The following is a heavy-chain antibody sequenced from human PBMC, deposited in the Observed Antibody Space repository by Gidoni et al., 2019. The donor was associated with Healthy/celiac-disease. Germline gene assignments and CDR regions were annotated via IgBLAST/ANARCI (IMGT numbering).Heavy chain of an antibody. CDR3: ARAQDIVVVVAATPFDY. CDR1: GFTFSSYA. D-gene: IGHD2-15*01. V-gene: IGHV3-30-3*01. J-gene: IGHJ4*02. CDR2: ISYDGSNK. Sequence: QVQLVESGGGVVQPGRSLRLACAASGFTFSSYAMHWVRQAPGKGLEWVAVISYDGSNKYYADSVKGRFTISRDNSKKTLYLQMNSLRGEDTAVYYCARAQDIVVVVAATPFDYWGQGTLVTVSS.